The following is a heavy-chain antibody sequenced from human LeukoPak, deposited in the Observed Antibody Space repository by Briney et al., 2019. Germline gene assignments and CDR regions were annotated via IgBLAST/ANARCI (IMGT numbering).Heavy chain of an antibody. V-gene: IGHV1-8*01. D-gene: IGHD4-23*01. CDR1: GYTFTSYD. CDR2: MNPNSGNT. CDR3: ARTVVTPRYYYGMDV. Sequence: GASVTVSFTASGYTFTSYDINWVRQATGQGLEWMGWMNPNSGNTGYAQKFQGRVTMTRNTSISTAYMELSSLRSEDTAVYYCARTVVTPRYYYGMDVWGQGTTVTVSS. J-gene: IGHJ6*02.